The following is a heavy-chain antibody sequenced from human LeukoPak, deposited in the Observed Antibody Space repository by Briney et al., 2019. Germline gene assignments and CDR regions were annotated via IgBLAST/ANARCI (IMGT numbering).Heavy chain of an antibody. Sequence: PSETLSLTCTVSGGSFSSYYWSWIRQPPGKGLEWIGYIYYSGSTNYNPSLKSRVTISVDTSKNQFSLKLSSVTAADTAVYYCARLVPSHSPYYYYGMDVWGQGTTVTVSS. CDR1: GGSFSSYY. V-gene: IGHV4-59*08. D-gene: IGHD2-2*01. J-gene: IGHJ6*02. CDR3: ARLVPSHSPYYYYGMDV. CDR2: IYYSGST.